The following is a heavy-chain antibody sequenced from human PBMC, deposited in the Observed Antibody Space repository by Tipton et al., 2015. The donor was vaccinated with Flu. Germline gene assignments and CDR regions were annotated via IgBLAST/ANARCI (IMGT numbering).Heavy chain of an antibody. CDR2: ISSSGSTI. CDR1: GFTFSSYE. Sequence: SLRLSCAASGFTFSSYEMNWVRQAPGKGLEWLSYISSSGSTIFYADSVRGRFTMSRDNAKNSLYLQMNSLRAEDTALYYCATLSGDDYWGQGDLVTVSS. V-gene: IGHV3-48*03. D-gene: IGHD7-27*01. CDR3: ATLSGDDY. J-gene: IGHJ4*02.